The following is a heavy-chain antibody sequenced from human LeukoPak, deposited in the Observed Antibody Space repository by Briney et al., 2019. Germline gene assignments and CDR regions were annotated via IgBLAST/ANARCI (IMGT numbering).Heavy chain of an antibody. CDR1: GYSFTNYW. J-gene: IGHJ4*02. V-gene: IGHV5-51*01. D-gene: IGHD1-26*01. Sequence: GESLKIPFKGSGYSFTNYWIGWVRPMPGKGLECMGIIYPGDSDTRYSPSFQGQVTISADKSISTAYLQWSSLKASDTAMYYCARLGIVGATRNYFDYWGQGTLVTVSS. CDR2: IYPGDSDT. CDR3: ARLGIVGATRNYFDY.